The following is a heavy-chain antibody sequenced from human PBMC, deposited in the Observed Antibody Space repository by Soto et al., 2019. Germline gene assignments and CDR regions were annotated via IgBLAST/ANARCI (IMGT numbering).Heavy chain of an antibody. D-gene: IGHD5-12*01. V-gene: IGHV3-23*01. CDR2: ISGRGGET. Sequence: EVQLLQSGGGLVQPGGSLRLSCTASGFIYSIYAMAWVLQAPGKGLEWVSAISGRGGETYYADSVKGRFTISRDNSKNTVYLQMTNLRAEYTAVYYCAKEIAVAVATPPEYWGQGTLVTVSA. CDR3: AKEIAVAVATPPEY. J-gene: IGHJ4*02. CDR1: GFIYSIYA.